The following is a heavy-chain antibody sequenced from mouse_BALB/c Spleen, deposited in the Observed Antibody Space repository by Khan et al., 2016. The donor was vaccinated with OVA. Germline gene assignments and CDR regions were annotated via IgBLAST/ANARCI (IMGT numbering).Heavy chain of an antibody. Sequence: VQLQQSGAELAKPGASVKMSCKASGYTFTSYWMHWVKQRPGQGLEWIGYINPSTGYTEYNQKFKDKATLTADKSSSTAYMQLSSLTSEDSAASYGANHGSSSAWFTYWGQGTLVTVSA. CDR1: GYTFTSYW. V-gene: IGHV1-7*01. J-gene: IGHJ3*01. CDR2: INPSTGYT. D-gene: IGHD1-1*01. CDR3: ANHGSSSAWFTY.